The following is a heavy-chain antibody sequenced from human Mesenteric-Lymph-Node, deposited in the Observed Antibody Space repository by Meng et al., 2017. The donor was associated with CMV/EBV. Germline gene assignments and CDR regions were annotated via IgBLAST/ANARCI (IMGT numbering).Heavy chain of an antibody. CDR1: GFTFSTYG. D-gene: IGHD4-23*01. CDR3: ASVKDYGGNSGGLDC. CDR2: IWYDGSNK. V-gene: IGHV3-33*01. J-gene: IGHJ4*02. Sequence: SGFTFSTYGMHWVRRAPGKGLEWVAVIWYDGSNKYYADSVKGRFTISRDNSKNTLYLQMNSLRAEGTAVYYCASVKDYGGNSGGLDCWGQGTLVTVSS.